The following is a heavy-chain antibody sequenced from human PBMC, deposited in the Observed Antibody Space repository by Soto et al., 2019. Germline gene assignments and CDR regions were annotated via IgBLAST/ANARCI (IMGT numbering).Heavy chain of an antibody. CDR3: ASFHLDLTLFDYDSILGGYFDY. Sequence: SETLSLTCAVSGGSISSSNWWSWVRQPPGKGLEWIGEIYHSGSTNYNPSLKSRVTISVDKSKNQFSLKLSSVTAADTAVYYCASFHLDLTLFDYDSILGGYFDYWGQGTLVTVSS. D-gene: IGHD3-22*01. V-gene: IGHV4-4*02. CDR2: IYHSGST. J-gene: IGHJ4*02. CDR1: GGSISSSNW.